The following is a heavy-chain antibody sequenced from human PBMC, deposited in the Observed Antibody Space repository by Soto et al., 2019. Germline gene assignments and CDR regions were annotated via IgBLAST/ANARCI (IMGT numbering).Heavy chain of an antibody. CDR3: AKEGYCSSTSCPRGYYYMDV. Sequence: GGSLRLSCAASGFTFSSYAMSWVRQAPGKGLEWVSAISGSGGSTYYADSVKGRFTISRDNSKNTLYLQMNSLRAEDTAVYYCAKEGYCSSTSCPRGYYYMDVWGKGTTVTVSS. V-gene: IGHV3-23*01. CDR1: GFTFSSYA. J-gene: IGHJ6*03. D-gene: IGHD2-2*01. CDR2: ISGSGGST.